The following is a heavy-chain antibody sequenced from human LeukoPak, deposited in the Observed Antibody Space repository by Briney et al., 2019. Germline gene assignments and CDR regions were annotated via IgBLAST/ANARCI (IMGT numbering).Heavy chain of an antibody. J-gene: IGHJ4*02. Sequence: GASVKVSCKASGYTFTSSYIHWVRQAPGQGLEWMGIINPTGGSTSYAQKFQGRVTMTRDTSTSTVYMELSSLRSEDTAVYYCATLYSSSWTPDFDYWGQGTLVTVSS. CDR1: GYTFTSSY. CDR3: ATLYSSSWTPDFDY. V-gene: IGHV1-46*01. CDR2: INPTGGST. D-gene: IGHD6-13*01.